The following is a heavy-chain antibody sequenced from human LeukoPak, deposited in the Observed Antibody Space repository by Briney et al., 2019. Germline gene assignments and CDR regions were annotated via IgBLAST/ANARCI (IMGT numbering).Heavy chain of an antibody. CDR3: ARHSWTTVTTSFAFDI. Sequence: PSETLSLTCTVSGGSISSYYWSWIRQPPGKGLEWIGYIYYSGSTNYNLSLKSRVTISVDTSKNQFSLKLSSVTAADTAVYYCARHSWTTVTTSFAFDIWGQGTMVTVSS. CDR2: IYYSGST. D-gene: IGHD4-17*01. J-gene: IGHJ3*02. V-gene: IGHV4-59*08. CDR1: GGSISSYY.